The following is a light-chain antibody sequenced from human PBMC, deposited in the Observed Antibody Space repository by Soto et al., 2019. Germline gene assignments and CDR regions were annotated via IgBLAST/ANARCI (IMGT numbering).Light chain of an antibody. CDR3: QHYYSTPPL. J-gene: IGKJ3*01. V-gene: IGKV4-1*01. CDR2: WAS. Sequence: DIVMTQSPDSLTVSLGERATINCKSSQSVFYSTNNKNYLAWYQQKPGQPPKLLIYWASTRESGVPDRFSGSGSGTDFTPTISSLQAEDVAVYYCQHYYSTPPLFGPGTKVDIK. CDR1: QSVFYSTNNKNY.